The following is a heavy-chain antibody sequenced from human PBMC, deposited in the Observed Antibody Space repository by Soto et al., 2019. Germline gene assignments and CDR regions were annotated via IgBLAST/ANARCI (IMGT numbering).Heavy chain of an antibody. D-gene: IGHD2-8*01. Sequence: QVQLVQSGGEVTKPGASVKVSCTSSGYTFTSYGVSWVRQAPGQGLEWLGWISVYTGNTKQAQKFQDRVTLTTEASTGTASLELRSLRSDDTAVYYCARDRCTTDKCSTHHFDFWGQGTTVTVSS. V-gene: IGHV1-18*04. J-gene: IGHJ6*02. CDR1: GYTFTSYG. CDR2: ISVYTGNT. CDR3: ARDRCTTDKCSTHHFDF.